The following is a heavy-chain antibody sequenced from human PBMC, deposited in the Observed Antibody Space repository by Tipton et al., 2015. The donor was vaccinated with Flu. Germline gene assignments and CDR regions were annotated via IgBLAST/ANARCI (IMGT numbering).Heavy chain of an antibody. CDR1: GGSISNYY. J-gene: IGHJ5*02. CDR2: LFDGGNT. Sequence: TLSLTCSVSGGSISNYYWSWIRQPPGKELEWIGCLFDGGNTKYNPSLRSRVTISVDTSKRQLFLKLTAVTAADTAVYYCARRDFSNYVSEPKNWFDPWGQGTLVTVSS. CDR3: ARRDFSNYVSEPKNWFDP. V-gene: IGHV4-59*01. D-gene: IGHD4-11*01.